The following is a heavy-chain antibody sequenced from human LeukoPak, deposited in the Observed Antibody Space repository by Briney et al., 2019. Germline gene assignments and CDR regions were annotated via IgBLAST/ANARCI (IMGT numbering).Heavy chain of an antibody. Sequence: PSETLSLTCAVYGGSFSGYYWSWIRQPPGKGLEWIGEINHSGSTNYNPSLKSRVTISVDTSKNQFSLKLSSVTAADTAVYCCARGVVWIQLWFPAQPPYYFDYWGQGTLVTVSS. CDR3: ARGVVWIQLWFPAQPPYYFDY. CDR1: GGSFSGYY. CDR2: INHSGST. D-gene: IGHD5-18*01. V-gene: IGHV4-34*01. J-gene: IGHJ4*02.